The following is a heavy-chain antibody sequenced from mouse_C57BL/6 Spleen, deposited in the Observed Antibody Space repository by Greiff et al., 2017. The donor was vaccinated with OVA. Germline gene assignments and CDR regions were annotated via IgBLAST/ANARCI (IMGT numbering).Heavy chain of an antibody. V-gene: IGHV5-16*01. D-gene: IGHD1-1*01. CDR3: ARGDYGSSMDY. CDR2: INYDGSST. Sequence: EVNLVESEGGLVQPGSSMKLSCTASGFTFSDYYMAWVRQVPEKGLEWVANINYDGSSTYYLDSLKSRFIISRDNAKNILYLQMSSLKSEDTATYYCARGDYGSSMDYWGQGTSVTVSS. CDR1: GFTFSDYY. J-gene: IGHJ4*01.